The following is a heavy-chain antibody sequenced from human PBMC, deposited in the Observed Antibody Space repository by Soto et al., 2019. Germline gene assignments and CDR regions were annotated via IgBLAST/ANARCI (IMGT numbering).Heavy chain of an antibody. CDR3: AHKGGRGAGMDV. CDR2: VYWDDDE. J-gene: IGHJ6*02. CDR1: GFSLSTSGVG. D-gene: IGHD2-15*01. Sequence: QITLKESGPTLVRPTQTLTLTCTFSGFSLSTSGVGVTWIRQPPGKALEWLALVYWDDDERYSPSLKSRLTITKDTSKNQVVLTMTNMDPVDAATYYCAHKGGRGAGMDVWGLGTTVIVSS. V-gene: IGHV2-5*02.